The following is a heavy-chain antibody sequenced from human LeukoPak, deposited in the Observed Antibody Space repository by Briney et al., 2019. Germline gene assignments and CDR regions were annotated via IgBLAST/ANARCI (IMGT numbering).Heavy chain of an antibody. J-gene: IGHJ4*02. D-gene: IGHD3-16*01. CDR1: GFTFSSYW. CDR2: IRGSGGST. CDR3: AKDKVGGY. Sequence: PGGSLRLSCAASGFTFSSYWMHWVRQAPGKGLVWVSAIRGSGGSTYYAASVKGRFTISRDNSKNTLYLQMNSPRAEDTAVYYCAKDKVGGYWGQGTLVTVSS. V-gene: IGHV3-23*01.